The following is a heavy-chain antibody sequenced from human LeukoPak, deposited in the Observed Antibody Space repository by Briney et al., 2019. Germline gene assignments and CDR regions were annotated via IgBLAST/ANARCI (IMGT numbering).Heavy chain of an antibody. D-gene: IGHD6-6*01. V-gene: IGHV3-9*01. CDR2: ISWNSVTI. Sequence: GISWNSVTIGYADSVKGRFTISRDNSKNMLYLQMNSLRAEDTAVYYCAKWKYSNSGIDDYWGQGTLVTVSS. J-gene: IGHJ4*02. CDR3: AKWKYSNSGIDDY.